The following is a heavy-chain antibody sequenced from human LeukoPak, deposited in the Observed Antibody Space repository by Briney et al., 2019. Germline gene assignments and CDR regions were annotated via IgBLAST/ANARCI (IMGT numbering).Heavy chain of an antibody. CDR2: INPNSGGT. D-gene: IGHD1-26*01. V-gene: IGHV1-2*02. J-gene: IGHJ3*01. CDR3: AKVRVGATGAFDV. Sequence: GASVKVSCKASGYTFTGYYMHWVRQAPGQGLEWMGWINPNSGGTNYAQKFQGRVTMTRDTSISTAYMELSRLRSDDTALYYCAKVRVGATGAFDVWGQGTMVTVSS. CDR1: GYTFTGYY.